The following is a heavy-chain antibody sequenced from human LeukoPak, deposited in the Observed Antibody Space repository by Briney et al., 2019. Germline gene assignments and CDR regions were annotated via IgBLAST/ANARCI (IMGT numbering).Heavy chain of an antibody. CDR3: ASPRGYSYGYVGYYYYGMDV. CDR2: IYSGGTT. CDR1: GFTVSSNY. Sequence: GGSLRLSCAASGFTVSSNYMSWVRQAPGKGLEWVSLIYSGGTTYYADSVKGRFTISRDNSKNTLYLQMNSLRAEDTAVYYCASPRGYSYGYVGYYYYGMDVWGQGTTVTVSS. J-gene: IGHJ6*02. V-gene: IGHV3-53*01. D-gene: IGHD5-18*01.